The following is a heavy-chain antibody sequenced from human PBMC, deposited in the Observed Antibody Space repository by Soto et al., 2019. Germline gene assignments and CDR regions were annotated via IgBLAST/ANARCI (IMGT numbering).Heavy chain of an antibody. Sequence: GGSLRLSCAASGFTFSSYGMHWVRQAPGKGLEWVAVIWYDGSNKYYADSVKGRLTISRDNSKNTLYLQMNSLRAEDTAVYYCARDECTNGVCYAASWGQGTLVTVSS. CDR3: ARDECTNGVCYAAS. CDR2: IWYDGSNK. V-gene: IGHV3-33*01. J-gene: IGHJ5*02. D-gene: IGHD2-8*01. CDR1: GFTFSSYG.